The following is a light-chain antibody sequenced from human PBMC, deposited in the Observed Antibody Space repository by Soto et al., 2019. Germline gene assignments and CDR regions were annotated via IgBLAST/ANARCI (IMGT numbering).Light chain of an antibody. Sequence: QSVLTQPPSASGTPGQRVTISCSGSGSNIGSHTVNWYQHLPGTAPKLLIFSNDERPSGVPDRFSGSKSGTSASLAISGLQSDDEADYYCATWDDSLNGVVFGGGTKLTVL. CDR1: GSNIGSHT. CDR2: SND. J-gene: IGLJ2*01. V-gene: IGLV1-44*01. CDR3: ATWDDSLNGVV.